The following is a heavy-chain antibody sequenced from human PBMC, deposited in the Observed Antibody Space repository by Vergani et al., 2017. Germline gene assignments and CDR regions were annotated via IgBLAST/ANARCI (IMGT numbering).Heavy chain of an antibody. D-gene: IGHD7-27*01. CDR1: GFTVSSNY. CDR2: IYSGGST. Sequence: EVQLLESGGGLVQPGGSLRLSCAASGFTVSSNYMSWVRQAPGKGLEWVSVIYSGGSTYYADSVKGRFTISRDNSKNTLYLQRNSLRAEDTAVYYCARGPTGELDAFDIWGQGTMVTVSS. V-gene: IGHV3-53*01. J-gene: IGHJ3*02. CDR3: ARGPTGELDAFDI.